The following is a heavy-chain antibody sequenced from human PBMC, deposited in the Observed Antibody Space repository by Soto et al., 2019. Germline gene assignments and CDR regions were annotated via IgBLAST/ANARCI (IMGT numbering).Heavy chain of an antibody. Sequence: ASVKVSCKASGYTFTSYGISWVRQAPGQGLEWMGWISAYNGNTNYAQKLQGRVTMTTDTSTSTAYMELRSLSSDDTAVYYCARDGTSGAYCSGGSCNSGLQPFKHWGQGTLVTAS. J-gene: IGHJ1*01. CDR3: ARDGTSGAYCSGGSCNSGLQPFKH. CDR2: ISAYNGNT. V-gene: IGHV1-18*01. D-gene: IGHD2-15*01. CDR1: GYTFTSYG.